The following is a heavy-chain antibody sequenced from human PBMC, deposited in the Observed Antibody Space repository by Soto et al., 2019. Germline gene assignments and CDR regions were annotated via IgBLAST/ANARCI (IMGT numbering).Heavy chain of an antibody. CDR1: GYTFTGYY. Sequence: QVQLVQSGAEVKKPGASVKVSCKASGYTFTGYYMHWVRQAPGQGLEWMGWINPNSGGTNYAQKFQGWVTMPRDTSISTAYMELSRLRSDDTAVYYCARSEGGGAAAQGDYWGQGTLVTVSS. V-gene: IGHV1-2*04. CDR2: INPNSGGT. CDR3: ARSEGGGAAAQGDY. D-gene: IGHD6-13*01. J-gene: IGHJ4*02.